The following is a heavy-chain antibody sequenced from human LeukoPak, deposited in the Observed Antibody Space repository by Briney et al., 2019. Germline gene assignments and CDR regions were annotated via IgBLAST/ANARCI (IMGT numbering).Heavy chain of an antibody. CDR1: GGSFSGYH. V-gene: IGHV4-34*01. CDR3: ARQSKVAGTEDY. J-gene: IGHJ4*02. D-gene: IGHD6-19*01. CDR2: INHSGST. Sequence: SETLSLTCAVYGGSFSGYHWSWIRQPPGKGLEWIGEINHSGSTNYNPSLKSRVTISVDTSKNQFSLKLSSVTAADTAVYYCARQSKVAGTEDYWGQGTLVTVSS.